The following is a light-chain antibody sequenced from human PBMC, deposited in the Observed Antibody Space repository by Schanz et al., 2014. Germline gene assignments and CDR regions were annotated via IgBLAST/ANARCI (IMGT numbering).Light chain of an antibody. CDR3: SSYGGINTPVV. CDR2: DVS. V-gene: IGLV2-14*01. Sequence: QSALTQPASVSGSPGQSITISCTGTSSDVGAYNYVSWYQQHAGKAPKVVIYDVSNRPSGVSNRFSGSKSGNTASLTISGLQAEDEADYYCSSYGGINTPVVFGGGTKVTVL. CDR1: SSDVGAYNY. J-gene: IGLJ2*01.